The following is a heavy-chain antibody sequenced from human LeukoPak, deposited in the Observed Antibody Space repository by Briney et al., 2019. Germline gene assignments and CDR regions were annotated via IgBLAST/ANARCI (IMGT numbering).Heavy chain of an antibody. CDR3: ARDALTTTVTLPIDY. V-gene: IGHV1-2*02. D-gene: IGHD4-17*01. CDR2: INPNSGGT. CDR1: GYTFTGYY. Sequence: ASVKVSCKASGYTFTGYYMHWVRQAPGQGLEWMGWINPNSGGTNYAQKFQGRVTMTRDTSISTAYMELSRLRSDDTAVYYCARDALTTTVTLPIDYWGQGTLVTVSS. J-gene: IGHJ4*02.